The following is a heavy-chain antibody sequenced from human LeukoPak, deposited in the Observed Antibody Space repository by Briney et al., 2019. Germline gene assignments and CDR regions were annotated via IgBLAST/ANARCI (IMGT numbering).Heavy chain of an antibody. J-gene: IGHJ4*02. D-gene: IGHD3-10*01. Sequence: SETLSLTCAVYGGSFSGYYWSWIRQPPGKGLEWIGEINHSGSTYYNPSLKSRVTISVDTSKNQFSLKLSSVTAADTAVYYCARTHYGSGSYYFDYWGQGTLVTVSS. CDR1: GGSFSGYY. V-gene: IGHV4-34*09. CDR3: ARTHYGSGSYYFDY. CDR2: INHSGST.